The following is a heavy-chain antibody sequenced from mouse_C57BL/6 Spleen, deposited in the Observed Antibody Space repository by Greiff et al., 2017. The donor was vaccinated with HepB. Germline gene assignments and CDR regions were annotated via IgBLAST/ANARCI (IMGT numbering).Heavy chain of an antibody. D-gene: IGHD2-4*01. CDR2: ISSGSSTI. J-gene: IGHJ4*01. V-gene: IGHV5-17*01. Sequence: EVMLVESGGGLVKPGGSLKLSCAASGFTFSDYGMHWVRQAPEKGLEWVAYISSGSSTIYYADTVKGRFTISRDNAKHTLFLQMTSLRSEDTAMYYCARGGYYEAMDYWGQGTSVTVSS. CDR1: GFTFSDYG. CDR3: ARGGYYEAMDY.